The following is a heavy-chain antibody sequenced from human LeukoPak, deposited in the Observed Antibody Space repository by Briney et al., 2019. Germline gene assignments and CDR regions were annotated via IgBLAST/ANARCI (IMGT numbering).Heavy chain of an antibody. V-gene: IGHV3-30*01. D-gene: IGHD3-10*01. Sequence: PGVSLRLSCAASGFTFSNYAMHWVRQAPDKGLEWVSLISYGGTYEYYADSVKGRFTISRDNSKNTLYLQLNSLRAEDTAVSYCARDSTYYYDSGSSGPHYFDNWGQGTLVTVSS. CDR1: GFTFSNYA. CDR3: ARDSTYYYDSGSSGPHYFDN. CDR2: ISYGGTYE. J-gene: IGHJ4*02.